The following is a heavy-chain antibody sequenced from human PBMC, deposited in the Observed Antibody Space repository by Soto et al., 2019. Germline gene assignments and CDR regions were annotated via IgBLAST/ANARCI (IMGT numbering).Heavy chain of an antibody. CDR1: GFTFSDYY. D-gene: IGHD3-3*01. CDR2: ISSSGSTI. CDR3: ASTIFGVVIDY. J-gene: IGHJ4*02. V-gene: IGHV3-11*01. Sequence: GGSLRLSCAASGFTFSDYYMSWIRQAPGKGLEWVSYISSSGSTIYYADSVKGRFTISRDNAKNSLYLQMNSLRAEDMAVYYCASTIFGVVIDYWGQGTLVTVSS.